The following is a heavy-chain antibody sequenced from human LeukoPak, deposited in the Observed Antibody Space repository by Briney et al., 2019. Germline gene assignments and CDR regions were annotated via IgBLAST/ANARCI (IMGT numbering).Heavy chain of an antibody. CDR3: ARGDGVATRYYYGLDV. D-gene: IGHD5-12*01. CDR1: GFTFRSYE. Sequence: GGSLRLSCEASGFTFRSYEMNWVRQAPGKGLEGVSYSSGDGRTMYYADSVKGRFTISRDSGTNSLYLQMNSLRAEDTAVYYCARGDGVATRYYYGLDVWGQGTTVTVSS. V-gene: IGHV3-48*03. J-gene: IGHJ6*02. CDR2: SSGDGRTM.